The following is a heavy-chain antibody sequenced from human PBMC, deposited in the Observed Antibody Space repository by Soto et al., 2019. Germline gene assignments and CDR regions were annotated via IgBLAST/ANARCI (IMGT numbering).Heavy chain of an antibody. CDR3: VKNSGWFNT. CDR1: GFTFGTTD. J-gene: IGHJ5*02. D-gene: IGHD3-10*01. V-gene: IGHV3-23*01. Sequence: QLLQSGGGLVQPGGSLTLSCAASGFTFGTTDMSWVRQAPGEGLEWVSTIDGSGGITYYADSVKDRITISRDNSRNPVYLQMNSLRGDDTALYFCVKNSGWFNTWGQGALVTVSS. CDR2: IDGSGGIT.